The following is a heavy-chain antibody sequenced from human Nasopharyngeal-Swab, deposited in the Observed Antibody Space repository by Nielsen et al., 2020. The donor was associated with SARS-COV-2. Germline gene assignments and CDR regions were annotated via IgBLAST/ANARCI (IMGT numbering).Heavy chain of an antibody. Sequence: GESLKISCAASGFTFSDYYMSWIRQAPGKGLEWVSYMSNSGSTIYYADSVKGRFTISRDNAKNSLYLQMNSLRDEDTAVYYCARDGTGYYTYFQHWGQGTLVTVSS. CDR2: MSNSGSTI. CDR3: ARDGTGYYTYFQH. CDR1: GFTFSDYY. D-gene: IGHD3/OR15-3a*01. J-gene: IGHJ1*01. V-gene: IGHV3-11*04.